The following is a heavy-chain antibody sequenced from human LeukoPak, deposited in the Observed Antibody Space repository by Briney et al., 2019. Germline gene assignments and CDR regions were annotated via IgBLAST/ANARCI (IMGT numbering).Heavy chain of an antibody. CDR3: ARTRSAVVVIPTAIMGWDYYYFMDV. CDR2: IIPISGTT. Sequence: GASVKVSCKASGYTFTCYYMHWVRRAPGQGLEWVAGIIPISGTTNYAQTFQGRVTITSDEYTSTAYMELSSLISNDTAVYYCARTRSAVVVIPTAIMGWDYYYFMDVWGKGTTVTVSS. J-gene: IGHJ6*03. D-gene: IGHD2-2*02. CDR1: GYTFTCYY. V-gene: IGHV1-69*13.